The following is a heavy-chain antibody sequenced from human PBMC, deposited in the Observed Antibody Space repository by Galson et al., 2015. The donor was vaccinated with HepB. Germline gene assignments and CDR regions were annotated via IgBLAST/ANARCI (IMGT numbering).Heavy chain of an antibody. J-gene: IGHJ5*02. CDR3: ARGALVGEVGGTQNNWFDP. CDR1: GYTFSPYS. Sequence: SVKVSCKASGYTFSPYSITWVRQAPGQGLEWMGWISPYNGNTNYTRKFQGRVTMTTDISTSTAYMQIRSLRSDDTAVYYCARGALVGEVGGTQNNWFDPWGHGTLVSVSS. D-gene: IGHD2-15*01. V-gene: IGHV1-18*01. CDR2: ISPYNGNT.